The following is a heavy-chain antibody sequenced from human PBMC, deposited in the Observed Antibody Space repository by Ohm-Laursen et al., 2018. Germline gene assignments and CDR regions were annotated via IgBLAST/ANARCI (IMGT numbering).Heavy chain of an antibody. Sequence: SLRLSCTASGFTFGSYWMGWGRQAPGKGLEWGANIHEDGSDKYYMDSVKGRFTISRDNAKNSLYLQMNSLRAEDTVVYYCARHGRWCFDSWGQGTLVTVSS. CDR1: GFTFGSYW. J-gene: IGHJ4*02. CDR3: ARHGRWCFDS. V-gene: IGHV3-7*01. D-gene: IGHD2-8*02. CDR2: IHEDGSDK.